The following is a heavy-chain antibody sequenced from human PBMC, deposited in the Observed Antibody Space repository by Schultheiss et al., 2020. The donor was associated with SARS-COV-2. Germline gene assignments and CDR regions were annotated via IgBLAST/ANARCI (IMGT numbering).Heavy chain of an antibody. D-gene: IGHD3-10*01. CDR3: TRSAVKVADY. V-gene: IGHV3-73*01. J-gene: IGHJ4*02. Sequence: GSLRLSCAASGFTFSDSAMHWVRQAYGKGLEWVGRIRSRANSYATTYAASVKGRFTISRDDSKNTAYLQMNSLKIDDTAMYYCTRSAVKVADYWGQGTLVTVSS. CDR1: GFTFSDSA. CDR2: IRSRANSYAT.